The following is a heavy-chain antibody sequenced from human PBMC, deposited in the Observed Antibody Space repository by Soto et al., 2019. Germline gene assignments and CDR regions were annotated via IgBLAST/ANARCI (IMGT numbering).Heavy chain of an antibody. D-gene: IGHD2-15*01. J-gene: IGHJ4*02. Sequence: SETLSLTCVVSSGSITEYSWTWIRRPAGKGLEWIGIXYRDGTTSYTTSLESRVTMSLDTSKNHFSTELTSVTAADTALYYCATVFYTDSGGYPRPIFDSWVPGTLVTVSS. CDR3: ATVFYTDSGGYPRPIFDS. V-gene: IGHV4-4*07. CDR2: XYRDGTT. CDR1: SGSITEYS.